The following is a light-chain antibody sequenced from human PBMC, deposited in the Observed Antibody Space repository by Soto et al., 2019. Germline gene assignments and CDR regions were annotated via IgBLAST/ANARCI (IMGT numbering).Light chain of an antibody. CDR2: EVS. CDR1: SGDVGNYDL. J-gene: IGLJ1*01. V-gene: IGLV2-23*02. CDR3: CSYAGSNNYYL. Sequence: QSVLTQPASVSGSPGQSITISCSGSSGDVGNYDLVSWYQQIPGKAPQLMIFEVSRRPSGVPDRFSGSKSGNTASLTVSGLQAEDEADYYCCSYAGSNNYYLFGTGTKLTVL.